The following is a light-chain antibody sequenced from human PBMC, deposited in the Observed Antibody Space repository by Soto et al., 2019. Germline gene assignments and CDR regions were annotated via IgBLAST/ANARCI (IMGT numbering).Light chain of an antibody. CDR2: SNN. V-gene: IGLV1-44*01. J-gene: IGLJ3*02. CDR3: AVWDDSLTGWV. CDR1: SSNIGSNA. Sequence: QLVLTQPPSASGTPGQRVTISCSGSSSNIGSNAVNWYQQLPGTAPKLLIYSNNQRPSGVPDRFSGSKSGTSASLAISGLQSEDEADYYCAVWDDSLTGWVFGGGTQLTVL.